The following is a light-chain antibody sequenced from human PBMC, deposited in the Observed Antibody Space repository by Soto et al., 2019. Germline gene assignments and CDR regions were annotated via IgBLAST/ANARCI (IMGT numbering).Light chain of an antibody. V-gene: IGKV3-15*01. Sequence: EIVMTQSPATLSVSPGERATLSCRASQSVSSNLAWYQQKPGQDPRLLIYGAATRATGIPAGFSGSGSGRKFTLIIPSPHSDDFPVYSCPQYNNLPPGYTVRQGTKV. CDR3: PQYNNLPPGYT. CDR2: GAA. J-gene: IGKJ2*01. CDR1: QSVSSN.